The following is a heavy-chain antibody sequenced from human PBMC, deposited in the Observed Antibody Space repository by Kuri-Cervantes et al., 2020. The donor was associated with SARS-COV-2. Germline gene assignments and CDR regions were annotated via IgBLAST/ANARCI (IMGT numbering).Heavy chain of an antibody. Sequence: GESLKISCAASGFTFSSYAMSWVRQAPGKGLEWVANIKQDGSEKYYVDPVKGRFTISRDNAKNSLYLQMNSLRAEDTAVYYYARVGYYYGMDVWGQGTTVTVSS. V-gene: IGHV3-7*03. CDR1: GFTFSSYA. CDR3: ARVGYYYGMDV. CDR2: IKQDGSEK. J-gene: IGHJ6*02.